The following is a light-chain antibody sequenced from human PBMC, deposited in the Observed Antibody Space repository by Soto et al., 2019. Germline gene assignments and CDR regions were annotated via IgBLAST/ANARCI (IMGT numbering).Light chain of an antibody. CDR1: SSDVGGYNY. V-gene: IGLV2-14*01. J-gene: IGLJ2*01. CDR3: SSYTITSTVV. CDR2: EVS. Sequence: QSVLTQPASVSGSPGKSITISCTGTSSDVGGYNYVSWYQQHPGKAPKLMIYEVSNRPSGVSNRFSGSKSGNTASLTISGIQAEDEADYYCSSYTITSTVVFGGGTKVTVL.